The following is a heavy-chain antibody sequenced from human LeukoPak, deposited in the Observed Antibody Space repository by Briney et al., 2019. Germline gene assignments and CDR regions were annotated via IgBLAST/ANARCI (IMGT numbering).Heavy chain of an antibody. Sequence: SETLSLTCTISGNSFGDYYWSWIRQPAGKGLEWIGRIYTSGSTTYNPSLKSRVTMSVDTSKSQFSLNLMSVTAADTAVYYCTRDTGTTGEVKFDPWGQGTLVTVSS. CDR3: TRDTGTTGEVKFDP. D-gene: IGHD4-17*01. CDR1: GNSFGDYY. CDR2: IYTSGST. V-gene: IGHV4-4*07. J-gene: IGHJ5*02.